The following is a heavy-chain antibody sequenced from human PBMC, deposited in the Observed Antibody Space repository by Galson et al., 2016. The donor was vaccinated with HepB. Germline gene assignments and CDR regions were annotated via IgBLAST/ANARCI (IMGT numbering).Heavy chain of an antibody. Sequence: SLRLSCAASGLTFSTYAMHWVRQAPGKGLEWVAVILFDGRNKDYGDSVKGRFTIPRDNSKNTVYLQMNSLRAEDTALYYCASNLDPAAIIPAFDLWGQGTMVTVSS. CDR2: ILFDGRNK. CDR1: GLTFSTYA. J-gene: IGHJ3*01. D-gene: IGHD2-2*01. CDR3: ASNLDPAAIIPAFDL. V-gene: IGHV3-30*03.